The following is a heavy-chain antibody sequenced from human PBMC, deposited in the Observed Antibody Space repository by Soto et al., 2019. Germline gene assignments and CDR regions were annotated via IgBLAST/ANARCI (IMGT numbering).Heavy chain of an antibody. J-gene: IGHJ5*01. CDR2: IYYSGST. CDR3: ARVRCEYSSSGWFDP. Sequence: SETLSLTCTVSGGSISSGGYYWGWIRQHPGKGLEWIGYIYYSGSTYYNPSLKSRVTISVDTSKNQFSLKLSSVTAADTAVYYCARVRCEYSSSGWFDPWGQGTLVTVSS. D-gene: IGHD6-6*01. CDR1: GGSISSGGYY. V-gene: IGHV4-31*03.